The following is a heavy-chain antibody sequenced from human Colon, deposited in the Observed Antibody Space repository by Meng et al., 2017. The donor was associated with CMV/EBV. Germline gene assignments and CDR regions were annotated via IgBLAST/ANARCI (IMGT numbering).Heavy chain of an antibody. CDR2: ISSSGTYI. V-gene: IGHV3-21*06. D-gene: IGHD3-3*01. CDR3: ARGRLGVPGVLQAPEY. J-gene: IGHJ4*02. Sequence: GGSLRLSCATSGFIFSDHNINWVRQAPGKGLEWVSSISSSGTYIYYADSVKGRFTVSRDNARNTVSLQMNSLRADDTAVYFCARGRLGVPGVLQAPEYWGQGTLVTVSS. CDR1: GFIFSDHN.